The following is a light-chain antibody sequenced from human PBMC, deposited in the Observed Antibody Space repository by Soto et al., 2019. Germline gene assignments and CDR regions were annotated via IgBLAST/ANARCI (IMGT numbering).Light chain of an antibody. CDR1: SSDVGGYNY. CDR3: SSYTSSSTLEGYV. CDR2: EVS. J-gene: IGLJ1*01. Sequence: QSVLAQPAPVSGSPGQSITISCTGTSSDVGGYNYVSWYQQHPGKAPKLMIYEVSNRPSGVSNRFSGSKSGNTASLTISGLQAEDEADYYCSSYTSSSTLEGYVFGTGTKVTVL. V-gene: IGLV2-14*01.